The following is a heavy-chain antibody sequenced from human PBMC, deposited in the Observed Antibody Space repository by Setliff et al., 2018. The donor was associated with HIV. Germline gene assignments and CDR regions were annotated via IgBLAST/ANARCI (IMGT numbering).Heavy chain of an antibody. J-gene: IGHJ6*03. CDR3: ARGTAYYNFWSGYSQDYYYYMDV. CDR2: INHSGST. Sequence: ETLSLTCAVYGGSFSGYYWSWIRQSPGKGLEWIGKINHSGSTKYNPSLKSRITISVDTSKNQFSLKLSSVTAADTAVYYCARGTAYYNFWSGYSQDYYYYMDVWGKGTTVTVSS. V-gene: IGHV4-34*01. CDR1: GGSFSGYY. D-gene: IGHD3-3*01.